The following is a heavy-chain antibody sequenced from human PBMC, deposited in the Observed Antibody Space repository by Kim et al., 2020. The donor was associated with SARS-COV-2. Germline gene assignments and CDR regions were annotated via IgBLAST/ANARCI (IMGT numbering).Heavy chain of an antibody. V-gene: IGHV1-69*13. CDR3: ARADSWAPIWSGYYSVYYYYGMDV. Sequence: SVKVSCKASGGTFSSYAISWVRQAPGQGLEWMGGIIPIFGTENYAQKFQGRVTITADESTSTAYMELSSLRSEDTAVYYCARADSWAPIWSGYYSVYYYYGMDVWGQGTTVTVSS. CDR2: IIPIFGTE. D-gene: IGHD3-3*01. CDR1: GGTFSSYA. J-gene: IGHJ6*02.